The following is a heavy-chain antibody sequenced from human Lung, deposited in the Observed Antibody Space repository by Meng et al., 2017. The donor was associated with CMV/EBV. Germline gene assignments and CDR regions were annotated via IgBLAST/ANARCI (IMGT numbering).Heavy chain of an antibody. V-gene: IGHV5-51*01. J-gene: IGHJ4*02. D-gene: IGHD1-26*01. CDR1: GYSFTSYW. CDR2: IYPGDSDT. CDR3: ARRGIVASYYFDY. Sequence: GEXXKISCKGSGYSFTSYWIGWVRQMPGKGLEWMGIIYPGDSDTRYSPSFQGQVTISADKSISTAYLQWSSLKASDTAMYYCARRGIVASYYFDYWGQGTXVTVSS.